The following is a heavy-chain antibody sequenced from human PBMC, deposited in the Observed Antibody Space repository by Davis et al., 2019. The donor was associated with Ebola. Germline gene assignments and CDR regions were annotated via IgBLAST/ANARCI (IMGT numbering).Heavy chain of an antibody. J-gene: IGHJ6*02. D-gene: IGHD3-10*01. CDR1: GDSVSINSAG. V-gene: IGHV6-1*01. Sequence: HSQTPSLTPVIPGDSVSINSAGSNWTRQPPSSGLEWLGRTYFKSTYYSDSADSVRGRITINADPSKNQFSLQLNTVTPEETALYYCTRGWFRGGMDVGGEGTTVTV. CDR2: TYFKSTYYS. CDR3: TRGWFRGGMDV.